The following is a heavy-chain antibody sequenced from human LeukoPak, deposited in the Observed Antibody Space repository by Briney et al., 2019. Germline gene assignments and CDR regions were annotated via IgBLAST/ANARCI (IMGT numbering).Heavy chain of an antibody. J-gene: IGHJ6*02. CDR2: ITADVSNYAT. CDR3: TGTKGDASYYRMDV. V-gene: IGHV3-73*01. CDR1: GFTLSGSV. D-gene: IGHD1-1*01. Sequence: HGGSLRLSCAASGFTLSGSVMHGVRQASGGGREWVARITADVSNYATTLAAYVKERFSISRNDSKSTAYLQVMSLKSEDAAVDYCTGTKGDASYYRMDVWGQGTTVTVSS.